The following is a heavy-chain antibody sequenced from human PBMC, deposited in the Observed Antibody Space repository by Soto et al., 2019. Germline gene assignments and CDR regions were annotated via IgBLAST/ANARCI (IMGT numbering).Heavy chain of an antibody. D-gene: IGHD3-3*01. CDR3: ARGPMGYDFSNAHLDI. Sequence: EVQLVQSGAEVKEPGESLKISCKGSGYIFSGYWIAWVRQVPGKGLQWMGIIWPGDSDTRYSPSFQGQVTMSADKSVTTAYLQWDSLKASDTAMYYCARGPMGYDFSNAHLDIWGQGTMVVVSS. CDR2: IWPGDSDT. CDR1: GYIFSGYW. J-gene: IGHJ3*02. V-gene: IGHV5-51*01.